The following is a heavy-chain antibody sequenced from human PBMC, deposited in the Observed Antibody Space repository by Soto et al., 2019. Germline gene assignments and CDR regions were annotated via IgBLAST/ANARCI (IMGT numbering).Heavy chain of an antibody. D-gene: IGHD3-22*01. J-gene: IGHJ6*02. CDR3: ARLCYYDNSVSFYAMDV. V-gene: IGHV1-46*01. Sequence: QVQLVQSGAEVKKPGASVKVSCKASGYTFTRYYMQWVRQAPAQGLEWMGVMNPSDGTTSYAQKFQGRVTMTRDTSPSKVYRELSSLRPEDSAMYYCARLCYYDNSVSFYAMDVWGQGTTVTVSS. CDR1: GYTFTRYY. CDR2: MNPSDGTT.